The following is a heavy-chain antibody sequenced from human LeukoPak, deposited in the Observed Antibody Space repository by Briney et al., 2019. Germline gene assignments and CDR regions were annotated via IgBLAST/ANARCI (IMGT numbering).Heavy chain of an antibody. Sequence: GGSLRLSRAASGFTVSSNYMSWVRQAPGKGLEWVSVIYSGGSTYYAGSVKGRFTISRDNSKNTLYLQMNSLRAEDTAVYYCARGPLIYYGSGMLDYWGQGTLVTVSS. CDR1: GFTVSSNY. CDR3: ARGPLIYYGSGMLDY. CDR2: IYSGGST. V-gene: IGHV3-53*01. D-gene: IGHD3-10*01. J-gene: IGHJ4*02.